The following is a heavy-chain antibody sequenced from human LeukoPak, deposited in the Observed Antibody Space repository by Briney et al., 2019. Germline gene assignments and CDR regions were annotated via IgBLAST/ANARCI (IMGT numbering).Heavy chain of an antibody. D-gene: IGHD6-13*01. CDR2: IYSSGST. V-gene: IGHV4-4*07. Sequence: NPSETLSLTCAVSGGPISSYFWTWIRQPAGKGLEWIGHIYSSGSTKYNPSLKSRVTMSLDTSKNQFSLKLTSVTAADTAIYYCARGPSIAAAGTHFDYWGQGTLVTVSS. J-gene: IGHJ4*02. CDR3: ARGPSIAAAGTHFDY. CDR1: GGPISSYF.